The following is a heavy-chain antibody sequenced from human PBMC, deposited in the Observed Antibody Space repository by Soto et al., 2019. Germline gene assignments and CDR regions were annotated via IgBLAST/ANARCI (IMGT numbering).Heavy chain of an antibody. CDR2: IKQDGSEK. J-gene: IGHJ4*02. Sequence: GGSLRLSXSASGFTFSTYWMSWVRQAPGKGLEWVANIKQDGSEKYYVDSVRGRFTISRDTAKNSLYLQMNSLRAEDTAVYYCARAYYYDSSGFSPGGYWGQGTLVTVSS. D-gene: IGHD3-22*01. CDR3: ARAYYYDSSGFSPGGY. V-gene: IGHV3-7*01. CDR1: GFTFSTYW.